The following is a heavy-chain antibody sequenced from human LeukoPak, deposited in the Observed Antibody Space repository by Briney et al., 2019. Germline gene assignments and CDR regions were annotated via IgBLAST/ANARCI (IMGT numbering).Heavy chain of an antibody. D-gene: IGHD3-3*01. CDR2: INHSGST. J-gene: IGHJ5*02. Sequence: SETLSLTCAVYGGSFSGYYWSWIRQPPGKGLEWIGEINHSGSTNYNPSLKSRVTISVDTSKNQFSLKLSSVTAADTAVYYCARGRSSYDFWSGYYSWFDPWGQGTLVTVSS. CDR3: ARGRSSYDFWSGYYSWFDP. V-gene: IGHV4-34*01. CDR1: GGSFSGYY.